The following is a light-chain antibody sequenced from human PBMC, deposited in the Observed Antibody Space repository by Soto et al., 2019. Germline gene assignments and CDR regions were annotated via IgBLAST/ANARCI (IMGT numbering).Light chain of an antibody. CDR3: QQYNNWPPMST. CDR1: QSVGSN. CDR2: GAS. V-gene: IGKV3-15*01. Sequence: EIVMTQSPATLSVSPGERATLSCRASQSVGSNLAWYQQKPGQAPRLLIYGASTRATGIPARFSGGGSGTEFTLTINSLQPEDFVIYYCQQYNNWPPMSTFGQGTKLEMK. J-gene: IGKJ2*01.